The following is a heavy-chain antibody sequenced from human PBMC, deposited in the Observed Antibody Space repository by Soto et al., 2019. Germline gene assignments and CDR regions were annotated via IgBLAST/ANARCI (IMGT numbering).Heavy chain of an antibody. J-gene: IGHJ5*01. CDR1: GGSISSSSSY. D-gene: IGHD5-12*01. CDR3: VGLRFSSVSDPIAGWFNS. V-gene: IGHV4-39*01. CDR2: MSYSGST. Sequence: QLQLQESGPGLVKPSETLSLTCTVSGGSISSSSSYWGWIRQPPGKGLEWIGSMSYSGSTYHNPSLKSRVTLSVDTTQTQFSLILIHVTPPISEFLSCVGLRFSSVSDPIAGWFNSWSQGILVT.